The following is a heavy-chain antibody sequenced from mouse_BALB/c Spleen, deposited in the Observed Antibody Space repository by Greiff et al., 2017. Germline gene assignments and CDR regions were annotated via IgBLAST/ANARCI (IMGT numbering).Heavy chain of an antibody. CDR2: ISYSGST. D-gene: IGHD1-2*01. CDR3: ATPHYYGPCAMDY. V-gene: IGHV3-8*02. J-gene: IGHJ4*01. Sequence: VQLKESGPSLVKPSQTLSLTCSVTGDSITSGYWNWIRKFPGNKLEYMGYISYSGSTYYNPSLKSRISITRDTSKNQYYLQLNSVTTEDTATYYCATPHYYGPCAMDYWGQGTSVTVSS. CDR1: GDSITSGY.